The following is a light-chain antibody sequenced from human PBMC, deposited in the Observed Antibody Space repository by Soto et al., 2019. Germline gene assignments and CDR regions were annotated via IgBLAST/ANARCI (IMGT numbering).Light chain of an antibody. CDR2: DAS. CDR1: HHISEY. CDR3: QQYDNLPIT. Sequence: IVLTQSPPSLSASVGGRVTITCQASHHISEYLGWYQQKPGKAPKLLIYDASSSQTGAPSRFSGSGYGTYFNLTITTLQPEDFGTYYCQQYDNLPITFGQGTRLEIK. J-gene: IGKJ5*01. V-gene: IGKV1-33*01.